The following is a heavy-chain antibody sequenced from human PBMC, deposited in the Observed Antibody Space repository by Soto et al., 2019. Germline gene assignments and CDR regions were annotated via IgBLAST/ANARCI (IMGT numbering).Heavy chain of an antibody. CDR3: ARHNYDILTGSYYFDY. CDR1: GGSISSGGYS. J-gene: IGHJ4*02. CDR2: IYHSGST. D-gene: IGHD3-9*01. V-gene: IGHV4-30-2*01. Sequence: PSETLSLTCAVSGGSISSGGYSWSWIRQPPGKGLEWIGYIYHSGSTYYNPSLKSRDTISVDRSKKQISLKLSSVTAADTAVYFCARHNYDILTGSYYFDYWGQGTLVTVSS.